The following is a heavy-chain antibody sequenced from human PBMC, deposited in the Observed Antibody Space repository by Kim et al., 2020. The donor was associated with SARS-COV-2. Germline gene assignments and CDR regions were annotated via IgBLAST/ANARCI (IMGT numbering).Heavy chain of an antibody. CDR1: GGSFSGYY. V-gene: IGHV4-34*01. CDR3: ARGVGNRPELLQGLGWFDP. Sequence: SETLSLTCAVYGGSFSGYYWSWIRQPPGKGLEWIGEINHSGSTNYNPSLKSRVTISVDTSKNQFSLKLSSVTAADTAVYYCARGVGNRPELLQGLGWFDP. CDR2: INHSGST. D-gene: IGHD2-15*01. J-gene: IGHJ5*02.